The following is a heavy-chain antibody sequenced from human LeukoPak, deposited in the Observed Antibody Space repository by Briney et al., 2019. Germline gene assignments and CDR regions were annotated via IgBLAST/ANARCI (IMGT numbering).Heavy chain of an antibody. CDR1: GGSFSGYY. CDR3: APLLWPRGWFDP. V-gene: IGHV4-34*01. Sequence: SETLSLTCAVYGGSFSGYYWSWIRQPPGKGLEWIGEINHSGSTNYNPSLKSRVTISVDTSKNQFSLKLSSVTAADTAVYYCAPLLWPRGWFDPWGQGTLVTVSS. J-gene: IGHJ5*02. D-gene: IGHD3-10*01. CDR2: INHSGST.